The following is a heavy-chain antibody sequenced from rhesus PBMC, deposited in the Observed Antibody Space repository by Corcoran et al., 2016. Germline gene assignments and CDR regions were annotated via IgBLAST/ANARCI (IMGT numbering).Heavy chain of an antibody. D-gene: IGHD3-28*01. CDR1: GGSISDSYY. CDR3: ARDHYGSGYRRFDY. CDR2: IYGSCGST. J-gene: IGHJ4*01. V-gene: IGHV4S7*01. Sequence: QVQLQESGPGLVKPSETLSLTCAVSGGSISDSYYWRWIRQPPGKGLEWIGYIYGSCGSTYYNPSIKSRVTISTDTSKNQFSLKLSSVTAADTAVYYCARDHYGSGYRRFDYWGQGVLVTVSS.